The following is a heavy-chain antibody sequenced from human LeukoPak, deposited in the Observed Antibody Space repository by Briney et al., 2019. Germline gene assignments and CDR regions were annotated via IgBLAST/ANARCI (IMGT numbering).Heavy chain of an antibody. Sequence: PGGSLRLSCAASGFTFSGSAMHWVRQASGKGLEWVGRIRSKANTYATAYAASVKGRFTISRDDSKNTAYLQMNSLKTEDTAVYYCTRDPGAFDIWGQGTMVTVSS. CDR1: GFTFSGSA. J-gene: IGHJ3*02. V-gene: IGHV3-73*01. CDR2: IRSKANTYAT. CDR3: TRDPGAFDI.